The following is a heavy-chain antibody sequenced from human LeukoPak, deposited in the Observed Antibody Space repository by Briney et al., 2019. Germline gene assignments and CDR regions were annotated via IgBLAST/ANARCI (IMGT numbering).Heavy chain of an antibody. CDR1: GGSISSYY. D-gene: IGHD7-27*01. V-gene: IGHV4-59*01. J-gene: IGHJ6*03. CDR2: IYYSGST. CDR3: ARGSWGYYYMDV. Sequence: SETLSLTCTVSGGSISSYYWSWIRQPPGKGLEWIGYIYYSGSTNYNPSLKSRVSISVDTSKNQFSLKLSSVTAADTAVYYCARGSWGYYYMDVWGKGTTVTVSS.